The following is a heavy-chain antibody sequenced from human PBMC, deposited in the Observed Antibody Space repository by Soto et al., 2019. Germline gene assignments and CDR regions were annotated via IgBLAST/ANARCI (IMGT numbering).Heavy chain of an antibody. CDR1: GYTFTGYY. Sequence: ASVKVSCKASGYTFTGYYMHWVRQAPGQGLEWMGWINPNSGGTNYAQKFQGRVTMTRDTSISTAYMELSRLRSDDTAVYYCARETSSKLVLFKLQYYYGMDVWGQGTTVTVSS. CDR2: INPNSGGT. V-gene: IGHV1-2*02. J-gene: IGHJ6*02. D-gene: IGHD6-13*01. CDR3: ARETSSKLVLFKLQYYYGMDV.